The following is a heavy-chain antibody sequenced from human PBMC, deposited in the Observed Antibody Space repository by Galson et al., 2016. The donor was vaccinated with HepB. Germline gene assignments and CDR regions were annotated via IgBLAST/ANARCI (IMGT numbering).Heavy chain of an antibody. CDR2: ISSSGSYT. CDR1: GFTFTDYY. V-gene: IGHV3-11*06. D-gene: IGHD6-13*01. Sequence: SLRLSCAASGFTFTDYYMTWIRQAPGKRLEWVSYISSSGSYTNYADSVKGRFTISRDNARKSLYLQMNSLRPDDTAVYYCAREDSSWYGYYGMDVWGQGTTVTVSS. J-gene: IGHJ6*02. CDR3: AREDSSWYGYYGMDV.